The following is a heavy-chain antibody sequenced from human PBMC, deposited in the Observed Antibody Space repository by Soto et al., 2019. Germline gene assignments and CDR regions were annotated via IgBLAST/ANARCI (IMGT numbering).Heavy chain of an antibody. V-gene: IGHV3-23*01. CDR3: ASGYDGAFDI. J-gene: IGHJ3*02. CDR1: GFSFSSYA. Sequence: GGSLRLSCAASGFSFSSYAMSWVRQAPGKGLEWLSAISGIGGSTYYADSVKGRFTISRDNSKSMLYLQMNSLRAEDTAVYYCASGYDGAFDIWGQGTMVTVSS. CDR2: ISGIGGST. D-gene: IGHD5-12*01.